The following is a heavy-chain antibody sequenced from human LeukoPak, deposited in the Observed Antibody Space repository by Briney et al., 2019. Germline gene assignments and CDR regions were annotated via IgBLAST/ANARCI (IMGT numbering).Heavy chain of an antibody. CDR2: IYHGGST. J-gene: IGHJ4*02. CDR1: GGSISSGGYS. Sequence: SETLSLTCAVSGGSISSGGYSWSWIRQPSGKGLEWIGYIYHGGSTYYNPSLKSRVTISVDRSKNQFSLKLSSVTAADTAVYYCARDKHTAMGLFYFDYWGQGTLVTVSS. D-gene: IGHD5-18*01. V-gene: IGHV4-30-2*01. CDR3: ARDKHTAMGLFYFDY.